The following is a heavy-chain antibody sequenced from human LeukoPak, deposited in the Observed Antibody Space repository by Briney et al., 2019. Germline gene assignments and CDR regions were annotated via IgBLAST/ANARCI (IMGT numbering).Heavy chain of an antibody. V-gene: IGHV3-64D*09. CDR3: VCPESGYSHGYGY. Sequence: GGSLRLSCAASGFTFKNYWMSWVRQAPGKGLEYVSAISSNGGNTYYADSVKGRITISRDNSKNTLYLQMSSLRAEDTAVYYCVCPESGYSHGYGYWGQGTLVTVSS. J-gene: IGHJ4*02. CDR2: ISSNGGNT. D-gene: IGHD5-18*01. CDR1: GFTFKNYW.